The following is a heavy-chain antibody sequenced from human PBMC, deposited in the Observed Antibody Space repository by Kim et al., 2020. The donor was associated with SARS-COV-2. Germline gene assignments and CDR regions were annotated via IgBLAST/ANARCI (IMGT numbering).Heavy chain of an antibody. D-gene: IGHD3-10*01. J-gene: IGHJ6*03. Sequence: GGSLRLSCAASGFTFSSYAMHWVRQAPGKGLEWVAVISYDGSNKYYADSVKGRFTISRDNSKNTLYLQMNSLRAEDTAVYYCAINSGGYYYYYMDVWGKGTTVTVSS. CDR1: GFTFSSYA. V-gene: IGHV3-30-3*01. CDR3: AINSGGYYYYYMDV. CDR2: ISYDGSNK.